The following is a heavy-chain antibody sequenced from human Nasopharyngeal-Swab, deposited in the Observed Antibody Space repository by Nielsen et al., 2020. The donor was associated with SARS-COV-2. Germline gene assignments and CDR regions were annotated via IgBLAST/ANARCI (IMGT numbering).Heavy chain of an antibody. V-gene: IGHV3-23*01. D-gene: IGHD1-1*01. Sequence: GGSLRLSCTPSGFTFSDYAMNWVRLAPGKGLEWVASITSRGDRTYYGDSVKGRFTISRDYSNNTLYLQMNSLRAEDTAVYYCARDSDTGTPTYSFDNWGQGTLVTVSS. CDR1: GFTFSDYA. CDR2: ITSRGDRT. J-gene: IGHJ4*02. CDR3: ARDSDTGTPTYSFDN.